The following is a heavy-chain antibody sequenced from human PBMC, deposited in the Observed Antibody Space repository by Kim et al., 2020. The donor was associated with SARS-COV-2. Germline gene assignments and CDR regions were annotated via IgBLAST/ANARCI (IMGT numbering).Heavy chain of an antibody. V-gene: IGHV3-48*03. Sequence: GGSLRLSCAASGFTFSSYEMNWVRQAPGKGLEWVSYISSSGSTIYYADSVKGRFTISRDNAKNSLYLQMNSLRAEDTAVYYCARDSRSRLRYFGPDAFDIWGRGTMVTVSS. CDR3: ARDSRSRLRYFGPDAFDI. CDR2: ISSSGSTI. D-gene: IGHD3-9*01. CDR1: GFTFSSYE. J-gene: IGHJ3*02.